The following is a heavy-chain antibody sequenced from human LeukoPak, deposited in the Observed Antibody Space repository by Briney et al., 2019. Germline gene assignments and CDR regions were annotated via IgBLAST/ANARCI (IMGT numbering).Heavy chain of an antibody. CDR3: AKGLREYDFWSGYAT. D-gene: IGHD3-3*01. CDR1: GFTFSGYA. V-gene: IGHV3-23*01. J-gene: IGHJ5*02. CDR2: ISVSGGSP. Sequence: GGSLRLSCAASGFTFSGYAMMWVRQAPGKGLDWVSTISVSGGSPNYADSVKGRFTISRDNSKNTLFLQMNSLRAEDRALYYCAKGLREYDFWSGYATWGQGTLVTVSS.